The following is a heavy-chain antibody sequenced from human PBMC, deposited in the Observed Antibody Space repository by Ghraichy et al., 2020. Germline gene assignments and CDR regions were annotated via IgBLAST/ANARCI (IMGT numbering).Heavy chain of an antibody. Sequence: SETLSLTCTVSGGSISNTPYYWGWIRQPPGKGLEWIGSMYYSGATYDNPSLKSRVTISVDTSKNQFSLKLSSVTAADTAVYYCASAPYDSTWDAFDYWGQGTLVTVSS. CDR2: MYYSGAT. V-gene: IGHV4-39*01. D-gene: IGHD6-13*01. CDR1: GGSISNTPYY. J-gene: IGHJ4*02. CDR3: ASAPYDSTWDAFDY.